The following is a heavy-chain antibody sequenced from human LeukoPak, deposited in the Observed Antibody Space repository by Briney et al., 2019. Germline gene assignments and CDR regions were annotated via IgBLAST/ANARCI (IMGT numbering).Heavy chain of an antibody. CDR2: IYYSGST. CDR3: ARGRYSSGWYFDY. CDR1: GDSISSYY. D-gene: IGHD6-19*01. J-gene: IGHJ4*02. Sequence: SETLSLTCTVSGDSISSYYWSWIRQPPGKGLEWIGCIYYSGSTNYNPSLKSRVTISVDTSKNQLSLKLSSVTAADTAVYYCARGRYSSGWYFDYWGQGIPVTVSS. V-gene: IGHV4-59*01.